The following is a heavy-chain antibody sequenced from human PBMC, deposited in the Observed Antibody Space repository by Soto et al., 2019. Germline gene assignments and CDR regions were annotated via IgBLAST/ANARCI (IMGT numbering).Heavy chain of an antibody. J-gene: IGHJ5*01. D-gene: IGHD2-8*02. CDR3: ARYWGGDCAGVSCYDPFFES. CDR2: INTGNGYT. V-gene: IGHV1-3*04. Sequence: RLERMGWINTGNGYTKYSQKFQARVTMSRDTSTSTVYLQLSSLRSADTAVYYCARYWGGDCAGVSCYDPFFESWLQGSPVTV.